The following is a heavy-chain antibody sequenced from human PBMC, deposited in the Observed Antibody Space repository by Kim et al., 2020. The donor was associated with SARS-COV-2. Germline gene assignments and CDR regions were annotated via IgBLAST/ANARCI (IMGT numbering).Heavy chain of an antibody. Sequence: ANYAQKFQGRVTITADESTSTAYMELSSLRSEDTAVYYCARETTMVGFDYWGQGTLVTVSS. CDR2: A. CDR3: ARETTMVGFDY. D-gene: IGHD3-10*01. J-gene: IGHJ4*02. V-gene: IGHV1-69*01.